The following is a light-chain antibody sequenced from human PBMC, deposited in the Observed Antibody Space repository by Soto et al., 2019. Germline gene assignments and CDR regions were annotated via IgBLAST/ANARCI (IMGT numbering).Light chain of an antibody. J-gene: IGKJ2*01. CDR2: GAS. Sequence: EIVLTQSPATLSLSPGERATLSCRDSQSVSSYLAWYQQKPGQAPRLLIYGASNRATGIPARFSGSGSGTDFTLTISSLEPEDFAVYYCQHRSNWPRTFGQGTKVEI. V-gene: IGKV3-11*01. CDR1: QSVSSY. CDR3: QHRSNWPRT.